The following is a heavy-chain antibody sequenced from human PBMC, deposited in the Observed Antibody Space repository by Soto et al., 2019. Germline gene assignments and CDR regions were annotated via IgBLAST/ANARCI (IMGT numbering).Heavy chain of an antibody. CDR1: GGSFSGYY. Sequence: PSETLSLTCAVYGGSFSGYYWSWIRQPPGKGLEWIGEINHSGSTNYNPSLKSRVTISVDTSKNQFPLKLSSVTAADTAVYYCARGGKVVVAATEVNAFDIWGQGTMVTVS. J-gene: IGHJ3*02. CDR2: INHSGST. D-gene: IGHD2-15*01. CDR3: ARGGKVVVAATEVNAFDI. V-gene: IGHV4-34*01.